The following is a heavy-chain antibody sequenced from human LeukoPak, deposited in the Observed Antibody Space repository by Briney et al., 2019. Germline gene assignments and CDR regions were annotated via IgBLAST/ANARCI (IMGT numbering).Heavy chain of an antibody. J-gene: IGHJ3*02. D-gene: IGHD5-18*01. V-gene: IGHV4-59*08. CDR1: GGSISSYY. Sequence: SETLSLTCTVPGGSISSYYWSWIRQPPGKGLEWTGYIYYSGSTNYNPSLKSRVTISVDTSKNQFSLKLSSVTAADTAVYYCARRPLSLARGYSYGYIAFDIWGQGTMVTVSS. CDR2: IYYSGST. CDR3: ARRPLSLARGYSYGYIAFDI.